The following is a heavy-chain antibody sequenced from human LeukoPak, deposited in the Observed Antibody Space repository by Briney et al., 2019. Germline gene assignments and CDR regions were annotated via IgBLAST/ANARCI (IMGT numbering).Heavy chain of an antibody. V-gene: IGHV4-59*01. CDR3: AQSRGGGTFDY. CDR1: GGSISSYY. J-gene: IGHJ4*02. D-gene: IGHD1-1*01. CDR2: IYYSGST. Sequence: PSETLSLTCTVSGGSISSYYWSWIRRPPGKGLEWIGYIYYSGSTNYNPSLKSRVTISVDTSKNQFSLKLSSVTAADTAVYYCAQSRGGGTFDYWGQGTLVTVSS.